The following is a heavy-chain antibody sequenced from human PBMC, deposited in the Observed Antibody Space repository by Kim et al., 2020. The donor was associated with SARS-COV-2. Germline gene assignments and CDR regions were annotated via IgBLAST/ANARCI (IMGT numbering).Heavy chain of an antibody. CDR3: ARASRDY. J-gene: IGHJ4*02. Sequence: EGSEKYYLDDVKGRFTIARDNAMNSLYLQINSLRAEDTAVYYCARASRDYWGQGTLVTVSS. V-gene: IGHV3-7*03. CDR2: EGSEK.